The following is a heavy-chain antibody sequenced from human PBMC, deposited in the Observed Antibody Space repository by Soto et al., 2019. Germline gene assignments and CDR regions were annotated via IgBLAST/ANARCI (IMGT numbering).Heavy chain of an antibody. V-gene: IGHV4-4*02. Sequence: QVQLQESGPGLVKPSGTLSLTCAVSGGSISSSNWWSWVRQPPGKGLEWIGEIYHSGSTNYNPSLKSRVTISVDKAKNQFSLKLSYATAADTAVYYCARLPSLGRYYYDSSGSNFDYWGQGTLVTVSS. D-gene: IGHD3-22*01. CDR3: ARLPSLGRYYYDSSGSNFDY. CDR1: GGSISSSNW. CDR2: IYHSGST. J-gene: IGHJ4*02.